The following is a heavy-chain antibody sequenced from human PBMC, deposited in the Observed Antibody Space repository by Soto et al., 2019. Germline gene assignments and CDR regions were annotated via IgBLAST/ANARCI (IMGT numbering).Heavy chain of an antibody. V-gene: IGHV3-23*01. CDR2: ISGSGDRT. CDR1: GFSFSKYV. J-gene: IGHJ6*02. Sequence: GGSLRLSCAASGFSFSKYVMSWVRQAPGKGLEWVSSISGSGDRTEHTDSVKGRFTVSRDNSRNTLYLQMNSLRAEDTAVYYCARSETDGRAHYYYYYGMDVWGQGTTVTVSS. CDR3: ARSETDGRAHYYYYYGMDV.